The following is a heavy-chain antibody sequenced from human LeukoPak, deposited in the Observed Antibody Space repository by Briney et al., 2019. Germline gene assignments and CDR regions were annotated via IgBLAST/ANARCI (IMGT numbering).Heavy chain of an antibody. V-gene: IGHV4-59*01. J-gene: IGHJ4*02. D-gene: IGHD2-15*01. Sequence: SETLSLTCTVSGGSISSYYWSWIRQPPGKGLEWIGYIYYSGGTNYNPSLKSRVTISVDTSKNQFSLKLSSVTAADTAVYYCARDGRVAHFDYWGQGTLVTVSS. CDR2: IYYSGGT. CDR3: ARDGRVAHFDY. CDR1: GGSISSYY.